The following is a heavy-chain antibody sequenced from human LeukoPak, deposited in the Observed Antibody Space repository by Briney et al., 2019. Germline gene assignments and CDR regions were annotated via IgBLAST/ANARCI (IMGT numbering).Heavy chain of an antibody. V-gene: IGHV3-23*01. Sequence: GGSLRLSCAASGFTFSRYAMSCIRQAPGKGLEWVSAISGSGGSTYYADSVKGRFTISRDNSKNTLYLQMNSLRADDTAVYYCAYAPVGNSGYAWGQGTLVTVSS. CDR3: AYAPVGNSGYA. J-gene: IGHJ5*02. D-gene: IGHD5-12*01. CDR2: ISGSGGST. CDR1: GFTFSRYA.